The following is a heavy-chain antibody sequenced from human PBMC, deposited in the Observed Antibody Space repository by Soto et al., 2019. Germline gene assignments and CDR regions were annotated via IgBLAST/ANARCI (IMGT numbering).Heavy chain of an antibody. Sequence: GASVKVSCKASGYTFTSYGISWVRQAPGQGLEWMGGISAYNGNTNYAQRFQGRVTMTTDKSTSTAYMELSSLRSEDTAVYYCAIIGSGSYYPYDAFDIWGQGTMVTVSS. V-gene: IGHV1-18*01. CDR3: AIIGSGSYYPYDAFDI. CDR2: ISAYNGNT. CDR1: GYTFTSYG. D-gene: IGHD3-10*01. J-gene: IGHJ3*02.